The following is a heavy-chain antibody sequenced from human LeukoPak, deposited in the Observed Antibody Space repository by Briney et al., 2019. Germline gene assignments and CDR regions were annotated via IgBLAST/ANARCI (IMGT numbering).Heavy chain of an antibody. J-gene: IGHJ6*03. D-gene: IGHD1-1*01. CDR1: GFTFNNYA. V-gene: IGHV3-23*01. CDR2: VSGSGGAT. CDR3: AKNRGGTYKYYMDV. Sequence: GSLRRSCAASGFTFNNYAMSWVRQAPGMGLEWLSYVSGSGGATYYAASVKGRFTISRDNSKNTVYLQMGSLRAEDTAVYYCAKNRGGTYKYYMDVWGNGTTVTVSS.